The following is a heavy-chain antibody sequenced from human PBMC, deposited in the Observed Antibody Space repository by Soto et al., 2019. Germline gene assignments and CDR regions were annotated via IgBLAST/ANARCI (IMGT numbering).Heavy chain of an antibody. CDR2: INPNSGGT. Sequence: ASVKVSCKASGYTFTGYYMHWVRQAPGQGLEWMGWINPNSGGTNYAQKFQGWVTMTRDTSISTAYMELSRLRSDDTAVYYCARAPLDATYYDFWSGYSNYGMDVWGQGTRVTVSS. CDR1: GYTFTGYY. CDR3: ARAPLDATYYDFWSGYSNYGMDV. V-gene: IGHV1-2*04. D-gene: IGHD3-3*01. J-gene: IGHJ6*02.